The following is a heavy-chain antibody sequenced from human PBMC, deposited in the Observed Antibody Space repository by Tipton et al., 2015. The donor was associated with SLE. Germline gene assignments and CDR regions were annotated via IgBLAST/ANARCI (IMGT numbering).Heavy chain of an antibody. Sequence: GLVKPSETLSLTCTVSGGSISSYYWSWIRQPAGKGLEWIGRIYTSGSTNYNPSLKSRVTISVDTSKNQFSLKLSSVTAADTAVYYCARDWAVAGTYALYYFDYWGQGTLVTVSS. J-gene: IGHJ4*02. CDR2: IYTSGST. D-gene: IGHD6-19*01. CDR3: ARDWAVAGTYALYYFDY. CDR1: GGSISSYY. V-gene: IGHV4-4*07.